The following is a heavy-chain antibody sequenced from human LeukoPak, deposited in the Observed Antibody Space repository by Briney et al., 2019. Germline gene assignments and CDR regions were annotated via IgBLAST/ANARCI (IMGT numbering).Heavy chain of an antibody. V-gene: IGHV3-30*04. Sequence: GGSLRLSCAASGFTFSSYAMHWVRQAPGKGLEWVAVISYDGSNKYYADSVKGRFTISRDNSKNTLYLQMNSLKTEDTAVYYCTTDDSSSDYWGQGTLVTVPS. CDR1: GFTFSSYA. CDR2: ISYDGSNK. J-gene: IGHJ4*02. CDR3: TTDDSSSDY. D-gene: IGHD6-6*01.